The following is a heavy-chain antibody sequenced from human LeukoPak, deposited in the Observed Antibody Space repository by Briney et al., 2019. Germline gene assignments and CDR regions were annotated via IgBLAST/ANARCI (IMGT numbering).Heavy chain of an antibody. CDR1: GFTFSSYW. Sequence: GGSLRVSCAVSGFTFSSYWMSWVRQAPGKGLEWVANIKQDGSEKYYVDSVKGRFTISRDNDKNSLYLQMNSLRAEDTAVYYCARDSYFCPMDVWGQGTTVTVSS. CDR2: IKQDGSEK. CDR3: ARDSYFCPMDV. D-gene: IGHD3-3*01. V-gene: IGHV3-7*04. J-gene: IGHJ6*02.